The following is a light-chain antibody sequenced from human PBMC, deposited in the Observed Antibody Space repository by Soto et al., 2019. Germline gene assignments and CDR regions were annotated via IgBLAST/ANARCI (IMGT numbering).Light chain of an antibody. CDR2: SHD. V-gene: IGLV1-44*01. CDR3: AAWDDSLNAWG. CDR1: RSNVGRNS. Sequence: QSVVTQPPSASQTPGQRVTISCSGSRSNVGRNSVSWYQHVPGTAPKLLIYSHDQRPSGVPDRISASRSGTAASLAISGLRSEDEAFYYCAAWDDSLNAWGFGGGTKLTVL. J-gene: IGLJ3*02.